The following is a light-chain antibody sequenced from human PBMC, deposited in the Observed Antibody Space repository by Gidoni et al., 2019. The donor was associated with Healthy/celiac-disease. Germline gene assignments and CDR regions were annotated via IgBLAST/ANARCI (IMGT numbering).Light chain of an antibody. V-gene: IGKV1-6*01. CDR2: AAS. CDR3: LQDYNYPWT. CDR1: QGIRYD. Sequence: AIQMTQSPSSLSASGGDRVTITCRASQGIRYDLGWYQQKPGKAPKLLIYAASSLQSGVPSRFSGSGSGTDFTLTISSLQPEVFATYYCLQDYNYPWTFXQXTKVEIK. J-gene: IGKJ1*01.